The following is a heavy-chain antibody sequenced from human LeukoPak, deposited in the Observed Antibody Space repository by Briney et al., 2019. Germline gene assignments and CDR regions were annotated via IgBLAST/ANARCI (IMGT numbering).Heavy chain of an antibody. CDR1: GYTFTGYY. D-gene: IGHD1-26*01. CDR2: INPNSGGT. J-gene: IGHJ4*02. Sequence: APVKVSCKASGYTFTGYYMHWVRQAPGQGLEWMGWINPNSGGTNYAQKLQGRVTMTTDTSTSTAYMELRSLRSDDTAVYYCARAWVGATFFDYWGQGTLVTVSS. CDR3: ARAWVGATFFDY. V-gene: IGHV1-2*02.